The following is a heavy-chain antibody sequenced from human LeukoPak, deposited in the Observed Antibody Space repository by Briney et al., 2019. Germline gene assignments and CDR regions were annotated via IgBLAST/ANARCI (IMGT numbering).Heavy chain of an antibody. CDR1: GDSMSNYY. CDR2: IYYSGST. Sequence: PSETLSLTCTVSGDSMSNYYWSWIRRPPGKGLEWIGYIYYSGSTSYNPSLKSRVTISEDTSKNQFSLKLSSVTAADTAVYYCARSVVLYYFDYWGQGTLVTVSS. D-gene: IGHD2-2*01. V-gene: IGHV4-59*01. CDR3: ARSVVLYYFDY. J-gene: IGHJ4*02.